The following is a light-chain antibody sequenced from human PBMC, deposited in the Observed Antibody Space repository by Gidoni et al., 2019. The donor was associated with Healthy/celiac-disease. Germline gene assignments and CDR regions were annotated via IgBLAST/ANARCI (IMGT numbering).Light chain of an antibody. V-gene: IGKV4-1*01. Sequence: DIVMTQSQDSLAVSLGERATINCKSSQSVLYSSNNKNYLAWYQQQPGQPPKLLIYWASTRESGVPDRFSGSGSGTDFTLTISSLQAEDVAVYYCQQYYSTPPTFGQGTRLEI. J-gene: IGKJ5*01. CDR3: QQYYSTPPT. CDR1: QSVLYSSNNKNY. CDR2: WAS.